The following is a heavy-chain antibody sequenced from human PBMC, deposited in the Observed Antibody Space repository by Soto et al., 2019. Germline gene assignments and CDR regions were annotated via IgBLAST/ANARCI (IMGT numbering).Heavy chain of an antibody. CDR1: GYTFSRYT. CDR2: INPDNGNT. D-gene: IGHD2-15*01. V-gene: IGHV1-3*01. J-gene: IGHJ5*02. CDR3: ARGIATGQLDP. Sequence: ASVKVSCNASGYTFSRYTMNWVRQAPGQRREWMGWINPDNGNTKSSQKFQDRVIITRDTSASTAYMDLSSLRSEDTAVYYCARGIATGQLDPWGQGTLVTVSS.